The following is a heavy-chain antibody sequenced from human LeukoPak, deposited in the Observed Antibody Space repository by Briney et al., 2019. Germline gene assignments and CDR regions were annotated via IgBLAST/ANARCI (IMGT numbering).Heavy chain of an antibody. D-gene: IGHD3-3*01. CDR1: GYTFTDKY. CDR3: ARLTYYDFWSGYNYAFDI. V-gene: IGHV1-2*02. CDR2: INPSSGGT. Sequence: ASVKVSCKAFGYTFTDKYVRWVRQAPGQGLEWMGWINPSSGGTNYAQKFQGRVTMTRDTSISTAYMELSRLRSDDTAVYYCARLTYYDFWSGYNYAFDIWGQGTMVTVSS. J-gene: IGHJ3*02.